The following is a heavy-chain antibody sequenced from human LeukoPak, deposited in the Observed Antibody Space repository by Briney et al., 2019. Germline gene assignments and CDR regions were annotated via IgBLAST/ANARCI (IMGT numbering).Heavy chain of an antibody. CDR2: IIPIFGTA. CDR1: GGTFSSYT. Sequence: ASVKVSCKASGGTFSSYTISWVRQAPGQGLEWMGGIIPIFGTANYAQKFQGRVTITADESTSTAYMELSSLRSEDTAVYYCARDKVVGPSNFDYWGQGTLVTVSS. J-gene: IGHJ4*02. V-gene: IGHV1-69*13. D-gene: IGHD1-26*01. CDR3: ARDKVVGPSNFDY.